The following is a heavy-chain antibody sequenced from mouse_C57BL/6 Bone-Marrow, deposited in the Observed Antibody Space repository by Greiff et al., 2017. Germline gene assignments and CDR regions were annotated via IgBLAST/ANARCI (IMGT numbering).Heavy chain of an antibody. CDR2: IYPRSGNT. CDR1: GYTFTSYG. Sequence: QVQLQQSGAELVRPGASVKLSCKASGYTFTSYGISWVKQRPGQGLEWIGEIYPRSGNTYYNKKFKGKATLTADKSSSTAYMELRSLTSEDSAVYFCARERETVYYFDYWGQGTTLTVSS. J-gene: IGHJ2*01. CDR3: ARERETVYYFDY. V-gene: IGHV1-81*01.